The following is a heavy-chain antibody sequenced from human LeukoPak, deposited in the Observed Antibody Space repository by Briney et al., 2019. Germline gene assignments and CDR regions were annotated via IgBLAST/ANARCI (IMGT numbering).Heavy chain of an antibody. D-gene: IGHD6-6*01. CDR2: IYHSGST. J-gene: IGHJ4*02. CDR3: ARYLGSSSSFDY. Sequence: SQTLSLTCTVSGGSISSGGYDWGWIRQPPGKGLEWIGYIYHSGSTYYNPSLKSRVTISVDRSKNQFSLKLSSVTAADTAVYYCARYLGSSSSFDYWGQGTLVTVSS. V-gene: IGHV4-30-2*01. CDR1: GGSISSGGYD.